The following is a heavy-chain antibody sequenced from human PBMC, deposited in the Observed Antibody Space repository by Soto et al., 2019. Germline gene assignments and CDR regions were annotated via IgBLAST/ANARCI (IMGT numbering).Heavy chain of an antibody. Sequence: SETLSLTCTVSGGSISSGGYYWSWIRQHPGKGLEWIGYIYYSGSTYYNPSLKSRFTISRDNSKNTLYLQMNSLRAEDTAVYYCAKDQSEDYGDYVTDYHGMDVWGQGTTVTVS. J-gene: IGHJ6*02. CDR3: AKDQSEDYGDYVTDYHGMDV. CDR2: IYYSGST. D-gene: IGHD4-17*01. V-gene: IGHV4-31*03. CDR1: GGSISSGGYY.